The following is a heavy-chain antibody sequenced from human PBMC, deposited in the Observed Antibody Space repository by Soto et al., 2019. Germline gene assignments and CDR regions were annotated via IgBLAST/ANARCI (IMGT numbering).Heavy chain of an antibody. J-gene: IGHJ4*02. CDR1: GASVSTGVYY. CDR2: IDNTGSA. Sequence: SETLSLTCTVSGASVSTGVYYWTWIRQHPGRGLEWIGYIDNTGSAYYNPSLTGRVDISVDTSKNQFSLNLQSLTAADTAFYYCAGAVSDFGVRRYRTSYFDQWGQGILVTVYS. CDR3: AGAVSDFGVRRYRTSYFDQ. D-gene: IGHD2-21*02. V-gene: IGHV4-31*03.